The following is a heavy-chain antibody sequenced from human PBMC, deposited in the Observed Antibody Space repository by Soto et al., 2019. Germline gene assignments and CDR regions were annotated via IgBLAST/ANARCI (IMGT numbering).Heavy chain of an antibody. V-gene: IGHV3-23*01. Sequence: GGSLRLSCTTSGFTFSNYAMAWVRQAPGKGLEWVSAISGSGDSTYYADSVRGRFTISRDNSKNTLYLQMNSLRAEDTAVHYCAKDGYYDSSGYYVRIDYWGQGTLVTVSS. J-gene: IGHJ4*02. CDR2: ISGSGDST. CDR1: GFTFSNYA. D-gene: IGHD3-22*01. CDR3: AKDGYYDSSGYYVRIDY.